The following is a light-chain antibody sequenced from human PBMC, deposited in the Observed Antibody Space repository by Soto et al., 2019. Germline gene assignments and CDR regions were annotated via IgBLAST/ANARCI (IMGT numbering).Light chain of an antibody. CDR2: EVS. J-gene: IGLJ2*01. CDR1: SSDVGGYNY. V-gene: IGLV2-8*01. Sequence: QSVLTQPPSASGSPGRSVTISCIGTSSDVGGYNYVSWYQQHPGKAPKLMIYEVSERPSGVPDRFSGSKSGNTASLTVSGLQAEDEADYYCSSYAASNNLGVFGGGTKVTVL. CDR3: SSYAASNNLGV.